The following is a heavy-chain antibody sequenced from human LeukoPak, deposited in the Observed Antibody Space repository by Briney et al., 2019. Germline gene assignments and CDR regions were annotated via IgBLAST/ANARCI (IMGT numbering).Heavy chain of an antibody. CDR2: INHSGST. CDR3: ARGPAKTRASVY. J-gene: IGHJ4*02. CDR1: GGSFSGCY. V-gene: IGHV4-34*01. Sequence: SETLSLTCAVYGGSFSGCYWSWIRQPPGKGLEWIGEINHSGSTNYNPSFESRVTISVDTSKNQFSLKLSSVTAADTAVYYCARGPAKTRASVYWGQGTLVTVSS. D-gene: IGHD2-2*01.